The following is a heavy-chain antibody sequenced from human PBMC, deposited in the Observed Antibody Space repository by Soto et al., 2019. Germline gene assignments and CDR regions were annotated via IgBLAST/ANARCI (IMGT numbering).Heavy chain of an antibody. CDR2: ISAYNGNT. D-gene: IGHD2-21*01. V-gene: IGHV1-18*01. CDR3: ATDSPPHDY. CDR1: GYTFTSYA. J-gene: IGHJ4*02. Sequence: QVQLVQSGAEVKKPGASVKVSCKASGYTFTSYAISWVRQAPGQGLEWMGWISAYNGNTKSAQKLQGRVTMTTDTSPSTAYMALTSPRSDDTALYYCATDSPPHDYWGQGMLVTVSS.